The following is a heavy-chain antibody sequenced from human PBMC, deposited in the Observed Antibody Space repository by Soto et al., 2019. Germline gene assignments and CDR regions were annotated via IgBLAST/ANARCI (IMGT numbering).Heavy chain of an antibody. CDR3: VKVLAIPGHHDH. CDR2: IVPIVDTS. V-gene: IGHV1-69*12. J-gene: IGHJ4*02. D-gene: IGHD3-3*02. Sequence: QVQLVQSGAEVRQPASSVKVSCKTSGGTFSSYAISWVRQAPGQGLGWMGGIVPIVDTSTYAQKFQGRVTFTAGEYSSTVYMESSNLRSDDTEVYYWVKVLAIPGHHDHWCQGSLVTVSS. CDR1: GGTFSSYA.